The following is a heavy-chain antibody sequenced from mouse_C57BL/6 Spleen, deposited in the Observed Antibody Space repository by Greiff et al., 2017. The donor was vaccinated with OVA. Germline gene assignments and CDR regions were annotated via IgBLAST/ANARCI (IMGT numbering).Heavy chain of an antibody. V-gene: IGHV5-9-1*02. CDR1: GFTFSSYA. Sequence: EVKLMESGEGLVKPGGSLKLSCAASGFTFSSYAMSWVRQTPEKRLEWVAYISSGGDYIYYADTVKGRFTISRDNARNTLYLQMSSLKSEDTAMYYCTRSTVAPYYFDYWGQGTTLTVSS. CDR2: ISSGGDYI. CDR3: TRSTVAPYYFDY. J-gene: IGHJ2*01. D-gene: IGHD1-1*01.